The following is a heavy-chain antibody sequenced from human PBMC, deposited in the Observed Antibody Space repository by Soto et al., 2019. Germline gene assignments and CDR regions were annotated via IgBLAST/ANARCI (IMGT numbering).Heavy chain of an antibody. V-gene: IGHV3-23*01. CDR2: ISGSGGGT. J-gene: IGHJ4*02. Sequence: LRLSCAASGIKFERHVMSWVRQAPGKGLEWVSAISGSGGGTYYADTVKGRFTISRDNSKNTLYLQMKSLTAEDTAVYYCASFSIVASGSFDYWGQGTLVTVSS. CDR3: ASFSIVASGSFDY. D-gene: IGHD3-22*01. CDR1: GIKFERHV.